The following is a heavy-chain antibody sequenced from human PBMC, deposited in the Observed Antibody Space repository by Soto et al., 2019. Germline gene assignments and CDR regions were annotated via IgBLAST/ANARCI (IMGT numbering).Heavy chain of an antibody. Sequence: GGSLRLSCAASGFTFTSYAMSWVRQAPGKGLEWVSTISGSDGATYYADSVKGRFTISRDNSMTTLWLQMNSLRAEDTAVYYCAKQMNYDIFTGYLLDYWGQGTLVTVSS. V-gene: IGHV3-23*01. J-gene: IGHJ4*02. CDR2: ISGSDGAT. CDR3: AKQMNYDIFTGYLLDY. CDR1: GFTFTSYA. D-gene: IGHD3-9*01.